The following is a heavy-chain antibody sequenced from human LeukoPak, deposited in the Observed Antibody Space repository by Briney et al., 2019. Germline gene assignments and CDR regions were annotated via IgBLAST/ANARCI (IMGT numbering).Heavy chain of an antibody. Sequence: PGGPLRLSCAASGFTFSSYWMHWLRQAPGKGLVCVSRINTDGSSTSYADAVNGRFTISGDNAKNTLYLQMTSLRAEDTAVYYCARGLWGQYYYDSSGNYYMDVWGKGTTVTVSS. D-gene: IGHD3-22*01. V-gene: IGHV3-74*01. J-gene: IGHJ6*03. CDR1: GFTFSSYW. CDR3: ARGLWGQYYYDSSGNYYMDV. CDR2: INTDGSST.